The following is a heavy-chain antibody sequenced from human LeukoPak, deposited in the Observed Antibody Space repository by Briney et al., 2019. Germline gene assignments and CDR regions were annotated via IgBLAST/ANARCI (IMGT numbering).Heavy chain of an antibody. V-gene: IGHV1-2*02. CDR2: INPNSGGT. CDR1: GYTFTGYY. D-gene: IGHD6-13*01. J-gene: IGHJ4*02. CDR3: ARGAEAETSPLDF. Sequence: ASVKVSCKASGYTFTGYYMHWVRQAPGQGLEWMGWINPNSGGTNYAQKFQGRVTMTRDTSISTAYMELSRLRSDDTAVYYCARGAEAETSPLDFWGQGTLVIVS.